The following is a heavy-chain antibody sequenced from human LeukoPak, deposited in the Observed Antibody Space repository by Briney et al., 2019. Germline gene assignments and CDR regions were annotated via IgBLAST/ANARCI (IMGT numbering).Heavy chain of an antibody. CDR1: GFTFSSYD. CDR3: ARVAGGDDAFDI. J-gene: IGHJ3*02. CDR2: IGTAGDT. V-gene: IGHV3-13*01. D-gene: IGHD3-16*01. Sequence: GGSLGLSCAASGFTFSSYDMHWVRHATGKGLEWVSAIGTAGDTYYPGSVKGRFTISRENAKNSLYLQMNSLRAGDTAVYYCARVAGGDDAFDIWGQGTMVTVSS.